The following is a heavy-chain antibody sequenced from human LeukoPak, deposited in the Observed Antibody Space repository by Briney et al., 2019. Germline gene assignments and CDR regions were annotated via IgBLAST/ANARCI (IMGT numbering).Heavy chain of an antibody. D-gene: IGHD3-22*01. CDR2: IIPIFGTA. CDR3: ARGYYYDSSGYYYGFDP. Sequence: WASVKVSCKASGGTFSSYAISWVRQAPGQGLEWMGGIIPIFGTANYAQKFQGRVTITADESTGTAYMELSSLRSEDTAVYYCARGYYYDSSGYYYGFDPWGQGTLVTVSS. CDR1: GGTFSSYA. V-gene: IGHV1-69*13. J-gene: IGHJ5*02.